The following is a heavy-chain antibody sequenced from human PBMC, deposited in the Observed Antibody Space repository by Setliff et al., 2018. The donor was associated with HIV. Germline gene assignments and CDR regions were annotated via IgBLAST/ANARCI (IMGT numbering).Heavy chain of an antibody. V-gene: IGHV1-18*01. CDR3: ARHASTWYYDTSGPHFDY. D-gene: IGHD3-22*01. CDR1: GYTFTRYG. Sequence: ASVKVSCKASGYTFTRYGISWVRQAPGQGLEWMGWISTNNDNTNYAQKLQGRVTMTTDTSTSTAYMELRSLRSDDTAVYYCARHASTWYYDTSGPHFDYWGQGTLVTVFS. J-gene: IGHJ4*02. CDR2: ISTNNDNT.